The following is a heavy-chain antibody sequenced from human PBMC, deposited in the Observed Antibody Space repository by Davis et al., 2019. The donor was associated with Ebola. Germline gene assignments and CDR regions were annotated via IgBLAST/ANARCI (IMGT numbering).Heavy chain of an antibody. J-gene: IGHJ4*02. CDR1: GYTFTNYD. CDR3: ARVLTGTTWGGRGGFDY. CDR2: MNPNSANT. D-gene: IGHD1-7*01. V-gene: IGHV1-8*02. Sequence: ASVKVSCKASGYTFTNYDINWVRQAPGQGLEWMGWMNPNSANTGYAQRFQGRVTMTRNTSISTAYMGLSSLRSEDTAVYYCARVLTGTTWGGRGGFDYWGQGTLVTVSS.